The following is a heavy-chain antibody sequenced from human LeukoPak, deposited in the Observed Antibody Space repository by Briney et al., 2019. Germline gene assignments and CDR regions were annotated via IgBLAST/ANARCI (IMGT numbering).Heavy chain of an antibody. V-gene: IGHV4-39*07. CDR1: GGSISSSSYY. J-gene: IGHJ6*03. Sequence: KPSETLSLTCIVSGGSISSSSYYWGWIRQPPGKGLKWIGSIYYSGSTYYNPSLKSRVTISVDTSKNQFSLKLSSVTAADTAVYYCARGRTGYSSRHYYYMDVWGKGTTVTVSS. CDR2: IYYSGST. CDR3: ARGRTGYSSRHYYYMDV. D-gene: IGHD6-13*01.